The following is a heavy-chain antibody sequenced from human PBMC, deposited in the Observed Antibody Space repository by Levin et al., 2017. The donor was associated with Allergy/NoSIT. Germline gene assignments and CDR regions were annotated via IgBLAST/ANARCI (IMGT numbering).Heavy chain of an antibody. CDR3: AKAGWSGYSVYYFDY. J-gene: IGHJ4*02. D-gene: IGHD3-3*01. CDR1: GFTFSSYG. V-gene: IGHV3-30*18. CDR2: ISYDGSNK. Sequence: GESLKISCAASGFTFSSYGMHWVRQAPGKGLEWVAVISYDGSNKYYADSVKGRFTISRDNSKNTLYLQMNSLRAEDTAVYYCAKAGWSGYSVYYFDYWGQGTLVTVSS.